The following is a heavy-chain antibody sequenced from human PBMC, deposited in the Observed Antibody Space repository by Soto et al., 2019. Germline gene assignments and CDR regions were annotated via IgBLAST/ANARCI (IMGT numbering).Heavy chain of an antibody. CDR1: NGSFSSGTYS. CDR2: IYYSGTT. V-gene: IGHV4-30-2*01. Sequence: PSETRSLTWTVSNGSFSSGTYSGIWFRQPPGKGLDWIGYIYYSGTTYYTPSLKSRLTMSMDRANDHFSLNLTSVTAADTAVYFCARGHYYYGMDVWGQGITVTVSS. J-gene: IGHJ6*02. CDR3: ARGHYYYGMDV.